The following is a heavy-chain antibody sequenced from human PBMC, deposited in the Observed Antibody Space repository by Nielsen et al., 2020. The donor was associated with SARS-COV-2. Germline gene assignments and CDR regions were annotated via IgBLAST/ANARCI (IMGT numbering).Heavy chain of an antibody. V-gene: IGHV3-7*01. Sequence: ETLSLTCTVSGDSIGSYYWNWIRQPPGKGLEWVADIKPDGSEKFYVDSVKGRFTISRDNAKNSMSLQMNSLRVEDTAVYYCARDWSRAFDVWGQGTMVTVSS. CDR2: IKPDGSEK. CDR1: GDSIGSYY. J-gene: IGHJ3*01. CDR3: ARDWSRAFDV.